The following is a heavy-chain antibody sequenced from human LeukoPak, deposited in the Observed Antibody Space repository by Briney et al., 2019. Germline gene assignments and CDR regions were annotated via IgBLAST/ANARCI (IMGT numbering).Heavy chain of an antibody. CDR3: ARGYSSAAGVNSYYYMDV. CDR2: IIPILGTA. Sequence: SVKVSCKASGGTFSSYAISWVRQAPGQGLEWMGGIIPILGTANYAQKFQGRVTITTDESTSAAYMELSSLRSEDTAVYYCARGYSSAAGVNSYYYMDVWGKGTTVTVSS. D-gene: IGHD6-13*01. J-gene: IGHJ6*03. CDR1: GGTFSSYA. V-gene: IGHV1-69*05.